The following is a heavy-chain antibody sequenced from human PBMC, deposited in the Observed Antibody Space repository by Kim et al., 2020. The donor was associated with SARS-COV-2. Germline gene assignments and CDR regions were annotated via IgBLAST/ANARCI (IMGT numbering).Heavy chain of an antibody. D-gene: IGHD6-13*01. CDR2: IYHTGNT. J-gene: IGHJ6*02. Sequence: SETLSLTCSVSGGFITNRAFYWGWIRQPPGKGLEWIGNIYHTGNTYYNPSLKSRVIISVDTSKNQFSLKLTSVTAADTAVYYCASLVPPHGTYYFGMDVWGQGTTVTVSS. V-gene: IGHV4-39*01. CDR3: ASLVPPHGTYYFGMDV. CDR1: GGFITNRAFY.